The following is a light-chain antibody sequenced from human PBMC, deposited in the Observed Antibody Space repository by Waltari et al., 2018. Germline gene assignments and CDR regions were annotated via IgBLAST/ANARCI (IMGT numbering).Light chain of an antibody. CDR1: QSVNNY. CDR3: QIRNNYT. J-gene: IGKJ2*01. V-gene: IGKV3-11*01. Sequence: EVVLTQSPATLSLSPGETATLSCRASQSVNNYLAWYQQNPGQGPRLLIFGAASRATGLAARFSGSGSGTDFTLTISSLEPEDFAVYYCQIRNNYTFGQGTKLEIK. CDR2: GAA.